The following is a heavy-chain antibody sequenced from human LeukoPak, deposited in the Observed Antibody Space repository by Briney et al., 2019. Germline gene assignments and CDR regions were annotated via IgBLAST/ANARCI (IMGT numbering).Heavy chain of an antibody. Sequence: SETLSLTCTVSGDSISTSNSYWGWIRQPPGKGLEWIGSIYYSGNTYYNASLKSRVTISVDTSKNQFSLKLSSVTAADTPVYYCARDRYYYDSSGYYVFDYWGQGTLVIVSS. CDR2: IYYSGNT. D-gene: IGHD3-22*01. V-gene: IGHV4-39*07. CDR1: GDSISTSNSY. J-gene: IGHJ4*02. CDR3: ARDRYYYDSSGYYVFDY.